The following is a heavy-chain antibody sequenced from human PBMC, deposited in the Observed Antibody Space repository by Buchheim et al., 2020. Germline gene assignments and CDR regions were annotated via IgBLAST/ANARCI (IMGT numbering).Heavy chain of an antibody. CDR3: AKEGSGLDSGTFDY. Sequence: EVQLVESGGGLVQPGGSLRLSCAASGFTFSSYWMSWVRQAPGKGLEWVANIKQDGSETYYVDSVKGRFTISRDNAKNSLYLQMNSLRAEDTALYYCAKEGSGLDSGTFDYWGQGTL. J-gene: IGHJ4*02. CDR2: IKQDGSET. CDR1: GFTFSSYW. V-gene: IGHV3-7*03. D-gene: IGHD3-3*01.